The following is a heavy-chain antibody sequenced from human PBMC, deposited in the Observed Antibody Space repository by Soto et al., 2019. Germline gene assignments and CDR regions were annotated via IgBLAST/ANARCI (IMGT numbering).Heavy chain of an antibody. V-gene: IGHV4-59*01. CDR3: ARAEVGAQYGSGSYYYYYYMDV. Sequence: SETLSLTCTVSGGSISSYYWSWIRQPPGKGLEWIGYIYYSGSTNYNPSLKSRVTISVDTSKNQFSLKLSSVTAADTAVYYCARAEVGAQYGSGSYYYYYYMDVWGKGTTVTVS. CDR2: IYYSGST. CDR1: GGSISSYY. J-gene: IGHJ6*03. D-gene: IGHD3-10*01.